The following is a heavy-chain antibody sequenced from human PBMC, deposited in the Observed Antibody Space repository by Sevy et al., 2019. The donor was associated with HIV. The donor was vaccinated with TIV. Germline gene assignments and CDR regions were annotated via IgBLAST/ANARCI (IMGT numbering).Heavy chain of an antibody. CDR3: ARDLYGSGSYEFDY. D-gene: IGHD3-10*01. Sequence: GGSLRLSCAASGFTFSSYSMNWVRQAPGKGLEWVSSISSSSSYIYYADSVKGRFTISRDNAKNSLYPQMNSLRAEDTAVYYCARDLYGSGSYEFDYWGQGTLVNVSS. J-gene: IGHJ4*02. CDR2: ISSSSSYI. CDR1: GFTFSSYS. V-gene: IGHV3-21*01.